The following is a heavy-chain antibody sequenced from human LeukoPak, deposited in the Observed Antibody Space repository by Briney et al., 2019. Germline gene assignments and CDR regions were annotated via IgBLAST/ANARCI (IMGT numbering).Heavy chain of an antibody. CDR2: IRYDGSNK. CDR3: ANGKVVPAAMSAYYYYMDV. V-gene: IGHV3-30*02. D-gene: IGHD2-2*01. J-gene: IGHJ6*03. CDR1: GFTFSSYG. Sequence: GGSLRLSCAASGFTFSSYGMHWVRQAPGKGLEWVAFIRYDGSNKYYADSVKGRFSISRDNSKNTLYLQMNSLRAQDTAVYYCANGKVVPAAMSAYYYYMDVWGKGTTVTISS.